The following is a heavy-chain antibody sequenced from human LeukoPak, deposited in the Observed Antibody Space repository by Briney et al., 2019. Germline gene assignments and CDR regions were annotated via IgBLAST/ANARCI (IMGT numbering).Heavy chain of an antibody. Sequence: AGSLRLSCAASGFTVSSNYMNWVRLAPGKGLEWVSVIYSGGSTYYADSVKGRFTISRDNSKNTLYLQMNSLRAEDTAVYYCAREAVTRNYFDYWGQGTLVTVSS. CDR3: AREAVTRNYFDY. J-gene: IGHJ4*02. V-gene: IGHV3-53*01. D-gene: IGHD4-17*01. CDR2: IYSGGST. CDR1: GFTVSSNY.